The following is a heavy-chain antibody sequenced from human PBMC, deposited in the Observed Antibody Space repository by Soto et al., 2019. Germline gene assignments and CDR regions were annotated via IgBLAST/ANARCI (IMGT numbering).Heavy chain of an antibody. J-gene: IGHJ4*02. CDR3: ARDLTGSSTWSDFDY. Sequence: SETLSLTCTVSGGTISSGDDYWSWIRQPPGKGLEWIGYIYYSGSTYYNPSLKSRVTISVDTSKNQFSLKLSSVTAADTAVYYCARDLTGSSTWSDFDYWGQGTLVTVSS. CDR2: IYYSGST. D-gene: IGHD6-13*01. V-gene: IGHV4-30-4*01. CDR1: GGTISSGDDY.